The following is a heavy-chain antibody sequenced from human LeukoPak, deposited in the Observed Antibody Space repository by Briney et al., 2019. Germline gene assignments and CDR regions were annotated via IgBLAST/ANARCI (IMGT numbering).Heavy chain of an antibody. D-gene: IGHD2-15*01. V-gene: IGHV5-51*01. CDR2: IYPADSDI. CDR3: ARQEYCSGGSCYTWFDP. J-gene: IGHJ5*02. CDR1: GYIINNYW. Sequence: GESLKISCKGSGYIINNYWIGWVRQMPGKGLEWMGIIYPADSDIRYSPSFQGRVTISADKSISTAYLQWSSLKASDTAMYYCARQEYCSGGSCYTWFDPWGQGTLVTVSS.